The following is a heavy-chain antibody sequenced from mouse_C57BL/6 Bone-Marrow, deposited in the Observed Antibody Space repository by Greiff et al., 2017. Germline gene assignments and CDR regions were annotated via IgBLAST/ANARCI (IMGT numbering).Heavy chain of an antibody. Sequence: VQLQQSGAELVRPGASVKMSCTASGFNFKDDYMHWVKQRPEQGLEWIGWIDPENGDTEYASKFQGKATITADPSSSTAYLQLSSLTSEDTAVYCCTKGSLAMDYWCQGNSVTVSS. CDR2: IDPENGDT. CDR1: GFNFKDDY. V-gene: IGHV14-4*01. CDR3: TKGSLAMDY. J-gene: IGHJ4*01.